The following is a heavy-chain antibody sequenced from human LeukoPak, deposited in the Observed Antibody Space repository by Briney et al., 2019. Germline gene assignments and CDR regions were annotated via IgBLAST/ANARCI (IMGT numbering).Heavy chain of an antibody. Sequence: PSETLSLTCTVSGGSISNYYWSWIRQPPGKGLEWIGYIYYSGSTNYNPSLKSRVTISVDTSKNQFSLKLSSVTAADTAVYYCARAGSVGADPSTTSWGQGTLVTVSS. CDR1: GGSISNYY. CDR3: ARAGSVGADPSTTS. D-gene: IGHD1-26*01. V-gene: IGHV4-59*01. CDR2: IYYSGST. J-gene: IGHJ5*02.